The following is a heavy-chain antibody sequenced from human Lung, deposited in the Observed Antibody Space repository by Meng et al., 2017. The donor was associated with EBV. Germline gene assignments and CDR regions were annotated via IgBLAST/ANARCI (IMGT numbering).Heavy chain of an antibody. D-gene: IGHD2-2*01. V-gene: IGHV4-34*01. CDR1: GGSFSGYH. J-gene: IGHJ4*02. CDR3: ARGGTSSAPFDY. CDR2: INYSGIT. Sequence: RGGAGLLKPSATLPLTCAVYGGSFSGYHWSWIRQPPGKGLEWIGEINYSGITNYNPSLKSRVTISVDTSKNQFSLSLNSVTAADTAVYYCARGGTSSAPFDYWGQETLVTVSS.